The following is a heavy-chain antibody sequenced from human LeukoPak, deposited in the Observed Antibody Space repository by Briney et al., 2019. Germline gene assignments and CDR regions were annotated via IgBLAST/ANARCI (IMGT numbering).Heavy chain of an antibody. CDR2: VNHSGST. V-gene: IGHV4-34*01. CDR3: ARHRGRYFDWLFSRPFDY. D-gene: IGHD3-9*01. CDR1: GGSFSGYY. J-gene: IGHJ4*02. Sequence: SETLSPTCAVYGGSFSGYYWSWIRQPPGKGLEWIGEVNHSGSTNYNPSLKSRVTISVDTSKNQFSLKLSSVIAADTAVYYCARHRGRYFDWLFSRPFDYWGQGTLVTVSS.